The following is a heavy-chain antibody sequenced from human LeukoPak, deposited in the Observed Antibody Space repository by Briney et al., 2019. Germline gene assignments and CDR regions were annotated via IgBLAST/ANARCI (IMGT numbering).Heavy chain of an antibody. J-gene: IGHJ4*02. CDR2: IKEDGSWK. CDR3: ARDRGWYHADS. CDR1: VYTFSSSW. V-gene: IGHV3-7*01. D-gene: IGHD6-19*01. Sequence: PGGSLRLSCAASVYTFSSSWMGWARQAPGKGLEWVANIKEDGSWKHYAVSVQGRFTISRDNAKNSLYLQKNSLRAEDTGVYYCARDRGWYHADSWGQGTLVTVSS.